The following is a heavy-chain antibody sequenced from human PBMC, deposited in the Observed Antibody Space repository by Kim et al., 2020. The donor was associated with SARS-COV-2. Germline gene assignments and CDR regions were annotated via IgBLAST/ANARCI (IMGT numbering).Heavy chain of an antibody. D-gene: IGHD3-16*01. CDR3: ARFGLEAFDP. V-gene: IGHV4-59*01. Sequence: SETLSLTCTVSGGSISSYYWSWIRQPPGKGLEWIGYIYYSGSTNYNPSLKSRVTISVDTSKNQFSLKLSSVTAADTAVYYCARFGLEAFDPWGQGTLVTVSS. J-gene: IGHJ5*02. CDR2: IYYSGST. CDR1: GGSISSYY.